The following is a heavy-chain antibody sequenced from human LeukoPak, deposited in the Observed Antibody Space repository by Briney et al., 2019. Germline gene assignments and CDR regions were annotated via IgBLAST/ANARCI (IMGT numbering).Heavy chain of an antibody. CDR3: ARREGANFDC. CDR2: ISSSGSTI. CDR1: GFTFSSYE. V-gene: IGHV3-48*03. J-gene: IGHJ4*02. Sequence: GSLRLSCAASGFTFSSYEMNWVRQAPGKGLEWVSYISSSGSTIYYADSVKGRFTISRDNAKNSLYLQMNSLRAEDTVVYYCARREGANFDCWGQGTLVTVSS. D-gene: IGHD1-26*01.